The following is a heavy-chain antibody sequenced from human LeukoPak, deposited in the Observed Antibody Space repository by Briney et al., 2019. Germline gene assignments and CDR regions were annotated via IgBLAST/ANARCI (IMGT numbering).Heavy chain of an antibody. D-gene: IGHD3-10*01. Sequence: GSLRLSCAASGFTFDDYGMSWIRRPPGKGLEWIGEINHSGSTNYNPSLKSRVTISVDTSKNQFSLMLSSVTSADTAVYYCARGDGYYFDYWGQGTLVTVSS. CDR2: INHSGST. V-gene: IGHV4-34*01. CDR3: ARGDGYYFDY. CDR1: GFTFDDYG. J-gene: IGHJ4*02.